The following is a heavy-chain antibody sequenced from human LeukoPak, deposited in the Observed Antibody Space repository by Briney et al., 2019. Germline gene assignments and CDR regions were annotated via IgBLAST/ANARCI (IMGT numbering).Heavy chain of an antibody. J-gene: IGHJ3*02. CDR3: AKDASHYYDSNDAFDI. Sequence: PGGSLRLSCAASGFTFSSYAMSWVRQAPGKGLEWVSAISGSGGSTYYADSVKGRFTISRDNSKNTLYLQMNSLRAEDTAVYHCAKDASHYYDSNDAFDIWGQGTMVTVSS. D-gene: IGHD3-22*01. V-gene: IGHV3-23*01. CDR2: ISGSGGST. CDR1: GFTFSSYA.